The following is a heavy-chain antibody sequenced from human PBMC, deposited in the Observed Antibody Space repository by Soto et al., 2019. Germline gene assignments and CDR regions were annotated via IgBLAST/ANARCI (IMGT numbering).Heavy chain of an antibody. V-gene: IGHV1-18*01. CDR3: VREDYDYRLPDY. D-gene: IGHD4-4*01. J-gene: IGHJ4*02. CDR1: GYTFTSYG. CDR2: ISAYNGNT. Sequence: ASVKVSCKASGYTFTSYGISWVRQAPGQGLEWMGWISAYNGNTNYAQKLQGRVTMTTDTSTSTAYMELRSLRTDDTAVYYCVREDYDYRLPDYWGQGTLVTVSS.